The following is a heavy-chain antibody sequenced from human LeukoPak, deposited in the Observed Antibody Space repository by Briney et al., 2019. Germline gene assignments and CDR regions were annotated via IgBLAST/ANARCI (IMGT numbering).Heavy chain of an antibody. J-gene: IGHJ5*02. CDR1: GYTFTSYG. CDR2: IIPILGIA. CDR3: ARETIRHIVVVTAILNWFDP. D-gene: IGHD2-21*02. V-gene: IGHV1-69*04. Sequence: SVKVSCKASGYTFTSYGISWVRQAPGQGLEWMGRIIPILGIANYAQKFQGRVTITADKSTSTAYMELSSLRSEDTAVYYCARETIRHIVVVTAILNWFDPWGQGTLVTVSS.